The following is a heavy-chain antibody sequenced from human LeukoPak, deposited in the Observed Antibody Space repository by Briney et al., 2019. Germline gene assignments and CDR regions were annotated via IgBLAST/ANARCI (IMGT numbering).Heavy chain of an antibody. Sequence: GGSLRLSCAASGFTFDDYAMHWVRQAPGKGLEWVSGISRNSGSIGYADSVKGRFTISRDNAKNSLYLQMNSLRAEDTALYYCAKDVLGGLNSVLIDYWGQGTLVTVSS. J-gene: IGHJ4*02. CDR3: AKDVLGGLNSVLIDY. V-gene: IGHV3-9*01. CDR1: GFTFDDYA. CDR2: ISRNSGSI. D-gene: IGHD3-10*01.